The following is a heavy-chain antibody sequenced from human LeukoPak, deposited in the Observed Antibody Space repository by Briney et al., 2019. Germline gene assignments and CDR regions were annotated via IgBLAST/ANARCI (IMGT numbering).Heavy chain of an antibody. V-gene: IGHV3-23*01. J-gene: IGHJ1*01. CDR2: ISGSGGST. Sequence: PGGSLRLSCAASGFTFSSYAMSWVRQAPGKGLEWVSAISGSGGSTYYADSVKGRFTISRDNSKNTLYLQMNSLRAEDTAVYYCAKDALSVSSSWHTNPEYFQHWGQGTLVTVSS. CDR3: AKDALSVSSSWHTNPEYFQH. D-gene: IGHD6-13*01. CDR1: GFTFSSYA.